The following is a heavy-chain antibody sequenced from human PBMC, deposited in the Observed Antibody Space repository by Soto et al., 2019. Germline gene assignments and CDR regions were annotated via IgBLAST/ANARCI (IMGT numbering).Heavy chain of an antibody. J-gene: IGHJ6*02. Sequence: SLRLSCAASGFTFSSYAMHWVRQAPGKGLEWVAVISYDGSNKYYADSVKGRFTISRDNSKNTLYLQMNSLRAEDTAVYYCARDVTTVTTWDPMDVWGQGTTVTVSS. CDR2: ISYDGSNK. V-gene: IGHV3-30-3*01. D-gene: IGHD4-4*01. CDR3: ARDVTTVTTWDPMDV. CDR1: GFTFSSYA.